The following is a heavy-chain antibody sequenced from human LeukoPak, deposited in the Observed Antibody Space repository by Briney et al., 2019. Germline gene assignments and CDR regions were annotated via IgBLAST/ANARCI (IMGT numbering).Heavy chain of an antibody. CDR1: GYTFNGYY. J-gene: IGHJ3*02. V-gene: IGHV1-2*02. CDR3: ARFGVVTNDAFDI. CDR2: INPNSGVT. Sequence: ASVNVSCKASGYTFNGYYIHWVRQAPGQGLEWMGWINPNSGVTKYAQQFQGRVTMTWDTSVSTAYMELYRLTSDDTAMYYCARFGVVTNDAFDIWGRGTMVTISS. D-gene: IGHD3-3*01.